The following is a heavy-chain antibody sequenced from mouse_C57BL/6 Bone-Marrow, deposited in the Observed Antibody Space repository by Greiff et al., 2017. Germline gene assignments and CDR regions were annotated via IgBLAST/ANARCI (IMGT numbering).Heavy chain of an antibody. D-gene: IGHD2-2*01. CDR1: GYTFTSYW. J-gene: IGHJ1*03. CDR3: ARYGYYWYIDV. Sequence: QVQLQQPGTELVKPGASVKLSCKASGYTFTSYWMHWVKQRPGQGLEWIGNINPSNGGTNYNEKVKSKATLTVDKSSSTTYMQLNSLTSEDSAVYYCARYGYYWYIDVWGTGTTVTVSS. V-gene: IGHV1-53*01. CDR2: INPSNGGT.